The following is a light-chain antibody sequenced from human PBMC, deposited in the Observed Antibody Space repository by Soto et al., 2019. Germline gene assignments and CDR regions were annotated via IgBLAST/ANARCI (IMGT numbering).Light chain of an antibody. CDR1: SSDVGTYNL. CDR3: FSYAGGGTDV. CDR2: EGN. J-gene: IGLJ1*01. V-gene: IGLV2-23*01. Sequence: QSALTQPASVSGSPGQSITISCTGTSSDVGTYNLVSWYQQHPGNAPRLVIYEGNKRPSGVSNRFSGSKSGSTASLTISGLEAEDEADFYCFSYAGGGTDVFXTGTKGTVL.